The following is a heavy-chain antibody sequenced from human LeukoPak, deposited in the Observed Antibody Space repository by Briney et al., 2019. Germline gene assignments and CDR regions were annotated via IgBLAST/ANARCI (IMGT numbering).Heavy chain of an antibody. D-gene: IGHD7-27*01. CDR1: GASFSYDY. Sequence: SETLSLTCAVYGASFSYDYWSWIRQAPGKGLEWIGEINHSGSITYNPSLKSGFTISAEKSKSQFSLRLTSVTAADTAVYYGAKGVWAPRFDSWGQGTLVTVSS. CDR3: AKGVWAPRFDS. V-gene: IGHV4-34*01. J-gene: IGHJ5*01. CDR2: INHSGSI.